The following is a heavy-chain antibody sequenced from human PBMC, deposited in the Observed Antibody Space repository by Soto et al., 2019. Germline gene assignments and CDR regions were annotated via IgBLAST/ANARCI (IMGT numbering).Heavy chain of an antibody. CDR2: ISYDGILK. CDR3: AKDFKVSGGHYGSLNYYYGMDV. Sequence: GALRLSCAASVFTFSDFGMHWVRQAPGKGLEWVAIISYDGILKYYADSVKGRFTISRDTSKGAVYLQMNSLTPEDTAVYYCAKDFKVSGGHYGSLNYYYGMDVWGQGTTVTVSS. D-gene: IGHD3-10*01. V-gene: IGHV3-30*18. J-gene: IGHJ6*02. CDR1: VFTFSDFG.